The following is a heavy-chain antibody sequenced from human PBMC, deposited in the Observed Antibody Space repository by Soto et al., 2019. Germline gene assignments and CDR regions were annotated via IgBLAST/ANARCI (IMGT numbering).Heavy chain of an antibody. CDR1: SGSISSDISY. Sequence: PSETLSLTCTVSSGSISSDISYWSWIRQHPGKGLDYIGYIYYGGSTYYNASLQSRVSISLDTSKNQFSLRLTSVTAADTAVYYCAREVAASTHFDYWGLGILVTVSS. CDR3: AREVAASTHFDY. V-gene: IGHV4-31*03. D-gene: IGHD6-25*01. J-gene: IGHJ4*02. CDR2: IYYGGST.